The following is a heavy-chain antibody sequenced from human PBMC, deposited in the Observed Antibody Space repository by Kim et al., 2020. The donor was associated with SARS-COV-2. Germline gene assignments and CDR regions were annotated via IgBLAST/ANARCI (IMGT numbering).Heavy chain of an antibody. D-gene: IGHD3-9*01. J-gene: IGHJ4*02. CDR3: ASRGVYDISLDY. Sequence: SETLSLTCTVSGGSISSSSYYWGWIRQPPGKGLEWIGSIYYSGSTYYNPSLKSRVTISVDTSKNQFSLKLSSVTAADTAVYYCASRGVYDISLDYWGQGTLVTVSS. CDR1: GGSISSSSYY. V-gene: IGHV4-39*01. CDR2: IYYSGST.